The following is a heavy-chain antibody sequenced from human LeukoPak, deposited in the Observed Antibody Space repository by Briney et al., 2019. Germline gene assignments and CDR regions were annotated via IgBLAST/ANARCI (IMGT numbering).Heavy chain of an antibody. V-gene: IGHV4-59*01. Sequence: SETLSLTCTVSGGSISTYYWSWIRQPPGKGLEWIGYIYNSGSTNYNPSLKSRVTIPVDTSKNQFSLKLSSVTAADTAVYYCARDRYCGGDCYTYGMDVWGQGTTVTVSS. CDR3: ARDRYCGGDCYTYGMDV. CDR2: IYNSGST. J-gene: IGHJ6*02. D-gene: IGHD2-21*01. CDR1: GGSISTYY.